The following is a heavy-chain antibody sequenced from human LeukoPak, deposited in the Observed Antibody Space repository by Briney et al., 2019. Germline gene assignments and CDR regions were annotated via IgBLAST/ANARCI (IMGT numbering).Heavy chain of an antibody. V-gene: IGHV1-24*01. CDR1: GYTFTGYY. CDR3: ATEYLTGDPNNWFDP. Sequence: GASVKVSCKASGYTFTGYYMHWVRQAPGQGLEWMGGFDPEDGETIYAQKFQGRVTMTEDTSTDTAYMELSSLRSEDTAVYYCATEYLTGDPNNWFDPWGQGTLVTVSS. D-gene: IGHD7-27*01. J-gene: IGHJ5*02. CDR2: FDPEDGET.